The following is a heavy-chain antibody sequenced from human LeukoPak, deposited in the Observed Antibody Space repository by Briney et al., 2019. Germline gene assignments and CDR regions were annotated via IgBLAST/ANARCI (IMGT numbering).Heavy chain of an antibody. V-gene: IGHV3-23*01. J-gene: IGHJ4*02. CDR1: GFTFSSYA. Sequence: PGGSLRLSCAASGFTFSSYAMSWVRQAPGKRLEWVSAISGSGGSTYYADSVKGRFTISRDNSKNTLYLQMNSLRADDTAIYYCAKDPLGYSNPAPSFDNWGQGTLVTVSS. CDR2: ISGSGGST. D-gene: IGHD4-11*01. CDR3: AKDPLGYSNPAPSFDN.